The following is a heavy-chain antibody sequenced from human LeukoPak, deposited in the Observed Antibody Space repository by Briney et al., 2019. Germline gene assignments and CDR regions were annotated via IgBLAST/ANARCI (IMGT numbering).Heavy chain of an antibody. CDR2: INVDGSEK. V-gene: IGHV3-7*01. CDR3: ARGLYGLDV. CDR1: GFSLSNHW. Sequence: GGSLRLSCAASGFSLSNHWVTWVRQAPGKGPEWVAHINVDGSEKDFLDSVRGRFTISRDNSKNSVYLQMNTLRVEDTAVYHCARGLYGLDVWRQGTTVTVSS. J-gene: IGHJ6*02.